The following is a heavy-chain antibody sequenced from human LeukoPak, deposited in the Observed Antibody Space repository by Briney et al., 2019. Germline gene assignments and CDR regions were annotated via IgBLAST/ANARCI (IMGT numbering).Heavy chain of an antibody. Sequence: GGSLRLSCAASGFTFSSYSMNWVRQAPGKGLAWVSSISSSSSYIYYADSVKGRFTISRDNAKNSLYLQMNILRAEDTAVSYCARYGYYDFYRGPRVYYYYYIDVWGQGTPVTVSS. CDR3: ARYGYYDFYRGPRVYYYYYIDV. V-gene: IGHV3-21*01. J-gene: IGHJ6*03. D-gene: IGHD3-3*01. CDR2: ISSSSSYI. CDR1: GFTFSSYS.